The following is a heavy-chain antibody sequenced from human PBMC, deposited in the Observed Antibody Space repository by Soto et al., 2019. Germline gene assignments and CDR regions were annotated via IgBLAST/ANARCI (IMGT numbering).Heavy chain of an antibody. D-gene: IGHD1-26*01. CDR1: GFTFSSYG. V-gene: IGHV3-33*01. CDR3: ARDQGGYFDY. J-gene: IGHJ4*02. Sequence: QVQLVESGGGVVQPGRSLRLSCAASGFTFSSYGMHWVRQAPGMGLEWVAVIWYDGSNKYYADSVKGRFTISRDNSKNTLYLQMNSLRAEDTAVYYCARDQGGYFDYWGQGTLVTVSS. CDR2: IWYDGSNK.